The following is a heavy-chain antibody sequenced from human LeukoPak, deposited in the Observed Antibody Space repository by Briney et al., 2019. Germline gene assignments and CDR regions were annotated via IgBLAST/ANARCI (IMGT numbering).Heavy chain of an antibody. D-gene: IGHD3-16*02. Sequence: KPSETLSLTCAVYGGSFSGYCWSWIRQPPGKGLEWIGEINHSGSTNYNPSLKSRVTISVDTSKNQFSLKLSSVTAADTAVYYCARGRLGHYYDYVWGSYRRNNPFDYWGQGTLVTVSS. CDR2: INHSGST. CDR3: ARGRLGHYYDYVWGSYRRNNPFDY. J-gene: IGHJ4*02. CDR1: GGSFSGYC. V-gene: IGHV4-34*01.